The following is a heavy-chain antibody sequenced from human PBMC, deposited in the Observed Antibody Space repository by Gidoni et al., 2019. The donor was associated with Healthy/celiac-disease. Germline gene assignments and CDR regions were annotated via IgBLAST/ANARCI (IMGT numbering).Heavy chain of an antibody. D-gene: IGHD1-26*01. V-gene: IGHV3-30-3*01. CDR1: GFTFSSYA. CDR2: ISYDGSNK. CDR3: AAASWELLGPFDY. J-gene: IGHJ4*02. Sequence: QVQLVESGGGVVQPGRSVRLSCAASGFTFSSYAMHWVRQAPGKGLEWVAVISYDGSNKYYADSVKGRFTISRDNSKNTLYLQMNSLRAEDTAVYYCAAASWELLGPFDYWGQGTLVTVSS.